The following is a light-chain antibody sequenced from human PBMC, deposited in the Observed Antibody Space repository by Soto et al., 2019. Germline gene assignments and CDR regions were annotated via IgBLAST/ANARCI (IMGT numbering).Light chain of an antibody. CDR2: LGS. CDR3: MKALQTPRGT. Sequence: MNQSTSSLSASVGDRVTITCRASQSIGSYLNWYLQKPGQSPQLLIYLGSNRASGVPDRFSGSGSGTDFTLKISRVEAEDVGVYYCMKALQTPRGTFGGGTKVDI. V-gene: IGKV2-28*01. J-gene: IGKJ4*01. CDR1: QSIGSY.